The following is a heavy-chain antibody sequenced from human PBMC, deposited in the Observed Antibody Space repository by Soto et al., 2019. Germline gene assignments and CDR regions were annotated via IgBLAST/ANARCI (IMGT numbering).Heavy chain of an antibody. CDR3: ARDRTVTTSYYCYYMDV. CDR1: GYTFTSYA. Sequence: QVQLVQSGAEVKKPGASVKVSCKASGYTFTSYAMHWVRQAPGQRLEWMGWINAGNGNTKYSKKFQGRVTITRDTSASTAYMELSSLRSEDTAVYYCARDRTVTTSYYCYYMDVWGKGTTVTVSS. J-gene: IGHJ6*03. D-gene: IGHD4-4*01. V-gene: IGHV1-3*01. CDR2: INAGNGNT.